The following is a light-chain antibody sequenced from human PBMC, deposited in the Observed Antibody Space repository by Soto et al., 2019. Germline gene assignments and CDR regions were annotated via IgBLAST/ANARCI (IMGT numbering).Light chain of an antibody. CDR2: DVN. Sequence: QSALTQPASVSGSPGQSITISCTGTSSDIGNSNYVSWYQQHPGKAPKLIIYDVNNRPSGISNRFSGSKSASTASLTISGLQAEDEADYYCSSYTSSSLIHVFGTGTKVTVL. CDR3: SSYTSSSLIHV. V-gene: IGLV2-14*03. CDR1: SSDIGNSNY. J-gene: IGLJ1*01.